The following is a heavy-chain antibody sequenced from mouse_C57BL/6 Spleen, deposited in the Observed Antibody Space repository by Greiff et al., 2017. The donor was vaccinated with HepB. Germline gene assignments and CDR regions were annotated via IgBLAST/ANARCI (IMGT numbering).Heavy chain of an antibody. CDR3: ARAVYGNYDYYAMDY. V-gene: IGHV1-80*01. D-gene: IGHD2-1*01. CDR1: GYAFSSYW. J-gene: IGHJ4*01. Sequence: VQLQQSGAELVKPGASVKISCKASGYAFSSYWMNWVKQRPGKGLEWIGQIYPGDGDTNYNGKFKGKATLTADKSSSTAYMQLRSLTSEDSAVYFCARAVYGNYDYYAMDYWGQGTSVTVSS. CDR2: IYPGDGDT.